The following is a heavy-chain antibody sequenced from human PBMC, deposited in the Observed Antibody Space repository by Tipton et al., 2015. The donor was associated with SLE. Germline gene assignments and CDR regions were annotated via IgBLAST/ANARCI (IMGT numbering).Heavy chain of an antibody. D-gene: IGHD3-3*01. CDR1: GGSFSGYY. V-gene: IGHV4-34*01. J-gene: IGHJ4*02. CDR2: VNHSGST. Sequence: TLSLTCAVYGGSFSGYYWSWIRQPPGKGLEWIGEVNHSGSTNYNPSIKSRVTIFVDTSKNQFSLKLSSVTAADPAVYYCARGWDYDFFSGFADCCGQRPLVSVSS. CDR3: ARGWDYDFFSGFADC.